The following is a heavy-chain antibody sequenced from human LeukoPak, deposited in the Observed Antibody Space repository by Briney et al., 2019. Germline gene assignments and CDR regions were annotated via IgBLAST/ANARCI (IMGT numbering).Heavy chain of an antibody. CDR3: AKMGGSGWYPQIDY. D-gene: IGHD6-19*01. CDR2: INSDGSAT. CDR1: GFTFGSPW. Sequence: PGGSLRLSCAASGFTFGSPWMHWVRQAPGKGLVWVSRINSDGSATAYADSVKGRFTISRDHSKNTLYLQMNSLRAEDTAVYYCAKMGGSGWYPQIDYWGQGTLVTVSS. V-gene: IGHV3-74*01. J-gene: IGHJ4*02.